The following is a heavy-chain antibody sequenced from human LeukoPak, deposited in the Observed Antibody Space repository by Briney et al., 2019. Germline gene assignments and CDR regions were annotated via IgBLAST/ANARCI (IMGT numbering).Heavy chain of an antibody. D-gene: IGHD6-19*01. CDR2: IHHDGSNK. J-gene: IGHJ4*02. CDR1: GFTFSSYG. V-gene: IGHV3-30*02. CDR3: ARERSRGSSGCLNY. Sequence: GGSLRLSCAASGFTFSSYGMHWVRQAPGKGLDWVAFIHHDGSNKYYADSVKGRFTISRDNSKNTLYLQMNSLRAEDTAVYYCARERSRGSSGCLNYWGREPWSPSPQ.